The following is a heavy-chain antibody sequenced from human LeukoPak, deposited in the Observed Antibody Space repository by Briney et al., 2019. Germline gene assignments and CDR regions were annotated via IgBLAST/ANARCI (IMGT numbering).Heavy chain of an antibody. Sequence: SETLSLTCTVSGGSISSYYWNWIRQPAGKGLEWIGYIYYSGSTNYNPSLKSRVTISADTSKNQFSLKLSSVTAADTAVYYCARGYSYGRYYFDYWGQGTLVTVSS. V-gene: IGHV4-59*01. CDR3: ARGYSYGRYYFDY. CDR1: GGSISSYY. J-gene: IGHJ4*02. CDR2: IYYSGST. D-gene: IGHD5-18*01.